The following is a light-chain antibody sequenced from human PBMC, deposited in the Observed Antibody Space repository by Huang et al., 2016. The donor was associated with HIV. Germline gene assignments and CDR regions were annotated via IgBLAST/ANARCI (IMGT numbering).Light chain of an antibody. CDR2: WAS. J-gene: IGKJ2*01. Sequence: DIVMTQSPDSLAVSLGERATINCKSSQSLLYNSNNKNYLVWYQQKPGQPPNLLLYWASSRKSGVPDRFSGSGSETDFTLTISSLQAEDVAVYYCQQHYSSPPTFGQGTKLEIK. CDR3: QQHYSSPPT. V-gene: IGKV4-1*01. CDR1: QSLLYNSNNKNY.